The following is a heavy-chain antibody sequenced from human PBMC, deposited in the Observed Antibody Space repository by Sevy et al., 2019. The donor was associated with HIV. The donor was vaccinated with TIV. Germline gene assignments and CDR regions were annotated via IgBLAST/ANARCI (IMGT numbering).Heavy chain of an antibody. V-gene: IGHV3-30-3*01. J-gene: IGHJ5*02. CDR3: VREGAPYRNIRYCSGNNCFYNWFDP. D-gene: IGHD2-15*01. CDR1: GFTFNDYA. CDR2: ISSDGDNT. Sequence: GGSLRLSCAASGFTFNDYALHWVRQAPGKGLEWVAIISSDGDNTYYADTVKGRFTISRDNSKNMVYLQMNRLRAEDTAFYYCVREGAPYRNIRYCSGNNCFYNWFDPWGQGTLVTISS.